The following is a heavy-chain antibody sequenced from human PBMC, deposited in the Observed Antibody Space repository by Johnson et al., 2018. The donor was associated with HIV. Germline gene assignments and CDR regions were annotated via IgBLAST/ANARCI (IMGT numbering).Heavy chain of an antibody. CDR1: GFTFSSYG. J-gene: IGHJ3*02. CDR3: ARALGATYAFDI. Sequence: QMQLVESGGGVVQPGRSLRLSCAASGFTFSSYGMHWVRQAPGKGLEWVAVISYDGSNKYYADSVKGRFTISRDNSKNSLYLQMNSLRAGDTAVYYCARALGATYAFDIWGQGTMVTVSS. CDR2: ISYDGSNK. V-gene: IGHV3-30*03. D-gene: IGHD1-26*01.